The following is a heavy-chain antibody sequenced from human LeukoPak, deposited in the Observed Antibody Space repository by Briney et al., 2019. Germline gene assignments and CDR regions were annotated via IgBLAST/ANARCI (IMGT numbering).Heavy chain of an antibody. V-gene: IGHV1-46*01. Sequence: ASVKVSCKASGYTFTSYYMHWVRQAPGQGLEWMGIINPSGGSTSYAQKFQGRVTMTRDTSTSTVYMELSSLRSEDTAVYYCAREDGYSGYDAPKSGGMDVWGQGTTVTVSS. D-gene: IGHD5-12*01. CDR3: AREDGYSGYDAPKSGGMDV. CDR1: GYTFTSYY. J-gene: IGHJ6*02. CDR2: INPSGGST.